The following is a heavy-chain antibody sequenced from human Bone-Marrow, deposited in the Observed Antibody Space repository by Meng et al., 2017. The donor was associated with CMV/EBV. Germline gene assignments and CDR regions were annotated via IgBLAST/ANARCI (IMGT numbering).Heavy chain of an antibody. Sequence: GESLKISCAASGFTFDDYGMSWVRQAPGKGLEWVSGINWNGGSTGYADSVKGRFTISRDNAKNSLYLQMNSLRAEDTALYYCARGNFDGQHPPDYWGQGTLVTVSS. J-gene: IGHJ4*02. CDR3: ARGNFDGQHPPDY. D-gene: IGHD3-9*01. V-gene: IGHV3-20*04. CDR2: INWNGGST. CDR1: GFTFDDYG.